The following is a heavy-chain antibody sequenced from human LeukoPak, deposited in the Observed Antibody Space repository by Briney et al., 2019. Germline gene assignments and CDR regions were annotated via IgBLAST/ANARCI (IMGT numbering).Heavy chain of an antibody. Sequence: GGSLRLSCAASGFTFSRYGVHWVCQAPVKGLEWVAFIRFDGSTKFCADSVKGRCTISRDNSKNTLYLQMNSLRAEDTAVYFCAKSGGNTSSREFFDSWGQGTLVTVSS. V-gene: IGHV3-30*02. J-gene: IGHJ4*02. CDR1: GFTFSRYG. CDR3: AKSGGNTSSREFFDS. CDR2: IRFDGSTK. D-gene: IGHD3-10*01.